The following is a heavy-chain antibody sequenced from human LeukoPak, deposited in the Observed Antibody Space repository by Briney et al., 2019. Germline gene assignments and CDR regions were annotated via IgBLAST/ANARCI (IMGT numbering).Heavy chain of an antibody. Sequence: GGSLRLSCAASGFTFSSYSMNWVRQAPGKGLEWVSSISSSSSYIYYADSVKGRFTISRDNAKNSLYLQMNSLRAEDTAVYYCARDCRYCSSTSCSLFDYWGQGTLVTVSS. J-gene: IGHJ4*02. V-gene: IGHV3-21*01. CDR1: GFTFSSYS. D-gene: IGHD2-2*01. CDR2: ISSSSSYI. CDR3: ARDCRYCSSTSCSLFDY.